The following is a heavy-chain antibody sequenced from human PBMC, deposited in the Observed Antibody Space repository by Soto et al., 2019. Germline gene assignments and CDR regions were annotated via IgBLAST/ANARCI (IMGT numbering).Heavy chain of an antibody. CDR1: GFTVSSNY. J-gene: IGHJ4*02. CDR2: IYSGGST. V-gene: IGHV3-66*01. Sequence: EVQLVESGGGLVQPGGSLTLSCAASGFTVSSNYMTWVRQAPGKGLEWVSLIYSGGSTCYADSVKGRFTISRDNSKNTLYLQMNRLRAEDTAVYYCAGTSSLDYWGQGTLVTVSS. D-gene: IGHD3-10*01. CDR3: AGTSSLDY.